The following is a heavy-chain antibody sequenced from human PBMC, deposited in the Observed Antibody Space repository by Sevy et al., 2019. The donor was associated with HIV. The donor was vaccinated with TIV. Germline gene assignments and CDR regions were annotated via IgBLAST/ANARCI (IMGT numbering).Heavy chain of an antibody. V-gene: IGHV3-7*01. J-gene: IGHJ4*02. Sequence: GGSLRLSCVASGFSLNNYWMNWVRQAPGKGLEWVANINQDGSVKYYVDSVRGRFTISRDNARNLVFLQMSSLRVDDSALYYCVKAIAKDGSLWGQGTLVTLSS. CDR3: VKAIAKDGSL. CDR2: INQDGSVK. CDR1: GFSLNNYW. D-gene: IGHD6-13*01.